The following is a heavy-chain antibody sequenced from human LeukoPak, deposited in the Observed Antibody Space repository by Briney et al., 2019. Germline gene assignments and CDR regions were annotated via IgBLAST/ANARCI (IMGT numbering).Heavy chain of an antibody. V-gene: IGHV3-15*01. CDR2: IKSKNEGGRT. CDR1: GFTFSSYE. Sequence: PGGSLRLSCAASGFTFSSYEMNWVRQAPGKGLEWVGRIKSKNEGGRTDYAVPVRGRFTISRDDSKNTLYLQMNSLQIEDTAVYYCTTDLFAMTLFWGQGALVTVSS. J-gene: IGHJ4*02. CDR3: TTDLFAMTLF. D-gene: IGHD2-8*01.